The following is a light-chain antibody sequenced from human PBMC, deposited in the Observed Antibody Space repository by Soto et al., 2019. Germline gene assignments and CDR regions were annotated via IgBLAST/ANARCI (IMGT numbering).Light chain of an antibody. Sequence: QSALTQPASVSGSPGQSITISCTATSNDVWTYNLVSWYQQHPGKAPKLLLFEASKGPLETSLRFSGSKSGNTASLTISGLQAEDEADYYCSSYTSSSTLVVFGGGTQLTVL. CDR2: EAS. CDR3: SSYTSSSTLVV. CDR1: SNDVWTYNL. J-gene: IGLJ2*01. V-gene: IGLV2-14*02.